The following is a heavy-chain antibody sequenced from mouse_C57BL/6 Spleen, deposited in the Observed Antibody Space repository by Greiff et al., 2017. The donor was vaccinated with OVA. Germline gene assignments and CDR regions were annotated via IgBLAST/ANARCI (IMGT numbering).Heavy chain of an antibody. CDR2: INPNNGGT. V-gene: IGHV1-22*01. Sequence: VQLKESGPELVKPGASVKMSCKASGYTFTDYNMHWVKQSHGKSLEWIGYINPNNGGTSYNQKFKGKATLTVNKSSSTAYMELRSLTSEDSAVYYCARDGDGSRDFDYWGQGTTLTVSS. J-gene: IGHJ2*01. CDR3: ARDGDGSRDFDY. CDR1: GYTFTDYN. D-gene: IGHD2-3*01.